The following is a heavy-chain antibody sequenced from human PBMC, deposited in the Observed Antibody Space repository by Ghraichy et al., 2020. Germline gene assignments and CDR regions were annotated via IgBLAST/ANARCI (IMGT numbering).Heavy chain of an antibody. Sequence: GGSLRLSCAASGFTLSNVWMNWVRQAPGKGLEWVGRIKSKIDGGARDYAAPVRGRFTMSGDDSKNTLYLEMNSLKSEDTAVYYCTSGVGGSSTYGMDVWGQGTTVTVSS. CDR3: TSGVGGSSTYGMDV. CDR1: GFTLSNVW. CDR2: IKSKIDGGAR. V-gene: IGHV3-15*07. D-gene: IGHD1-26*01. J-gene: IGHJ6*02.